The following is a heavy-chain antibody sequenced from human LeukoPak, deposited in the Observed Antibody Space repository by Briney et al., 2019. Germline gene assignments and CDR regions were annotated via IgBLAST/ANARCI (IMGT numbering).Heavy chain of an antibody. Sequence: PSETLSLTCTVSGGSISSYYWSWIRQPPGKGLEWIGYIHYSGSTNYNPSLKSRVTISVDTSKNQFSLKLSSVTAADTAVYYCARGGGWTPNYYYGMDVWGQGTTVTVSS. CDR3: ARGGGWTPNYYYGMDV. D-gene: IGHD6-19*01. CDR1: GGSISSYY. V-gene: IGHV4-59*01. J-gene: IGHJ6*02. CDR2: IHYSGST.